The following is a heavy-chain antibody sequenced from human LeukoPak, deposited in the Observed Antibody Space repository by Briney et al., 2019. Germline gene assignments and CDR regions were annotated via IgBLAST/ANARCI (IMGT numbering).Heavy chain of an antibody. Sequence: SETLSLTCTVSGGSISSYYWSWIRQPTGKGLEWIGYIYYSGSTNYNPSLKSRVTISVDTSKNQFSLKLSSVTAADTAVYYCARGLKGDLPDYWGQGTLVTVSS. J-gene: IGHJ4*02. CDR2: IYYSGST. D-gene: IGHD3-10*01. CDR3: ARGLKGDLPDY. V-gene: IGHV4-59*01. CDR1: GGSISSYY.